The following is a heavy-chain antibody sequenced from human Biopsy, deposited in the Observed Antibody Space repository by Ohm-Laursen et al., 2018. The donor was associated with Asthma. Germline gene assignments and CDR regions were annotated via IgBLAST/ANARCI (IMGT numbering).Heavy chain of an antibody. Sequence: SQILSLTCTVSGDAMSTSGSYWGWIRQSPGKGLEWIGSIYYSGRTYYNPSLESRVTISADTSKNHFSLKVTSVTAADTAVYYCARAVSSSSYWYFDLWGRGDLVTVSS. CDR1: GDAMSTSGSY. J-gene: IGHJ2*01. V-gene: IGHV4-39*02. CDR3: ARAVSSSSYWYFDL. CDR2: IYYSGRT. D-gene: IGHD6-6*01.